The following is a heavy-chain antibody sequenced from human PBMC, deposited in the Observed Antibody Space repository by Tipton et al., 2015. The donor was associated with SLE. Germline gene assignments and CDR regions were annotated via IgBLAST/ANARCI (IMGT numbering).Heavy chain of an antibody. CDR3: ARGGGQQGRAFDI. CDR1: GGSFSGYY. V-gene: IGHV4-34*01. Sequence: LVKPSETLSLTCAVYGGSFSGYYWSWIRQPPGKGLEWIGEINHSGSTNYNPSLKSRVTISVDTSKNQFSLKLSSVTAADTAVYYCARGGGQQGRAFDIWGQGTMVTVSS. D-gene: IGHD6-13*01. J-gene: IGHJ3*02. CDR2: INHSGST.